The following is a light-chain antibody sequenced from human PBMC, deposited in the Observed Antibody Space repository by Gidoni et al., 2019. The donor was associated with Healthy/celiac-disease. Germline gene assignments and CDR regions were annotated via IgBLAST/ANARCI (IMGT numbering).Light chain of an antibody. CDR1: QGISSY. CDR3: QQYYSYPWT. V-gene: IGKV1-8*01. CDR2: AAS. Sequence: AIRMTPSPSSLSASTGDRVTITCRASQGISSYLAWYQQKPGKAPKLLIYAASTLQSGVPSSFSGSGSGTDFTLTISCLQSEDFATYYCQQYYSYPWTFXQXTKVEIK. J-gene: IGKJ1*01.